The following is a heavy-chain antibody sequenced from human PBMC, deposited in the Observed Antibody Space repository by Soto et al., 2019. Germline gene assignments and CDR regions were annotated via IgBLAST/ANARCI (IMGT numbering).Heavy chain of an antibody. V-gene: IGHV3-9*01. D-gene: IGHD3-10*01. CDR1: GFTFDDYA. CDR2: ISWNSGSI. Sequence: EVQLVESGGGLVQPGGSLRLSCAASGFTFDDYAMHWVRQAPGKGLEWVSGISWNSGSIGYADSVKGRFTISRDNAKNSLYLQMNSLRAEDTALYYCAKDITMVRGGIFDYWGQGTLVTVSS. J-gene: IGHJ4*02. CDR3: AKDITMVRGGIFDY.